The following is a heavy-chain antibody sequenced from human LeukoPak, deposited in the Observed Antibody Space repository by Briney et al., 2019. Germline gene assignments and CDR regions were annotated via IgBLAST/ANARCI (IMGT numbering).Heavy chain of an antibody. CDR3: ARGAYRRGVIITY. D-gene: IGHD3-10*01. J-gene: IGHJ4*02. Sequence: PGGSLRLSCAASGFTFSSYAMSWVRQAPGKGLEWVSGISGSGGSTYYADSVKGRFTISRDNSKNTLYLQMNSLRAEDTAVYYCARGAYRRGVIITYWGQGTLVTVSS. V-gene: IGHV3-23*01. CDR1: GFTFSSYA. CDR2: ISGSGGST.